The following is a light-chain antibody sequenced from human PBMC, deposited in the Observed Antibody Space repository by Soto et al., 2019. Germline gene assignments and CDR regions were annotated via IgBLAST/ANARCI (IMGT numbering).Light chain of an antibody. Sequence: VIWITQSPSLISASTGDRVNISCRMSQAISSHLAWYQQKPGKAPNLLVFATSTLQRGVPSRFSGSGSGTDFTRSIGSLQSEDFATYYCQQYYGFPYTFGRGPKVEF. CDR3: QQYYGFPYT. CDR2: ATS. CDR1: QAISSH. J-gene: IGKJ2*01. V-gene: IGKV1D-8*01.